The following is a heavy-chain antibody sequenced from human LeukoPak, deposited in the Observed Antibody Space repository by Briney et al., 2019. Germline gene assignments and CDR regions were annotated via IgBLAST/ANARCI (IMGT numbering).Heavy chain of an antibody. J-gene: IGHJ4*02. CDR1: GFPFSSYW. D-gene: IGHD3-22*01. CDR3: ARETYYYDSSGYYFDY. V-gene: IGHV3-7*01. Sequence: GGSLRLSRAASGFPFSSYWMTWVRQTPGKGLEWVANIKHDGSDAYYADSVSGRLTVSRDNAKNSLYLQMNSLRAEDTAVYYCARETYYYDSSGYYFDYWGQGTLVTVSS. CDR2: IKHDGSDA.